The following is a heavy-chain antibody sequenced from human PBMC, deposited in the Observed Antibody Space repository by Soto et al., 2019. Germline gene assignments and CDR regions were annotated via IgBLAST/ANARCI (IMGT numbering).Heavy chain of an antibody. J-gene: IGHJ6*02. CDR2: ISGSGGST. Sequence: GGSLRLSCAASGFTFSSYAMSWVRQAPGKGLEWVSAISGSGGSTYYADSVKGRFTISRDNSKNTLYLQMNSLRAEDTAVYYCAKVGEASSTYYDSSGYYYPHYYYYYGMDVWGQGTTVTVSS. D-gene: IGHD3-22*01. V-gene: IGHV3-23*01. CDR3: AKVGEASSTYYDSSGYYYPHYYYYYGMDV. CDR1: GFTFSSYA.